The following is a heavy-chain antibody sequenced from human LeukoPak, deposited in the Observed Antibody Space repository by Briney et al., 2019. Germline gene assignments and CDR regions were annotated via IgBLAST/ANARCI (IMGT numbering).Heavy chain of an antibody. J-gene: IGHJ4*02. D-gene: IGHD2-2*01. CDR1: GFTFSSYS. Sequence: GSLRLSCAASGFTFSSYSMNWVRQAPGKGLEWVSSISSSSSYIYYADSVKGRFTISRDNAKNSLYLQMNSLRAEDTAVYYCARTLGYCSSTSCYGTALYWGQGTLVTVSS. CDR3: ARTLGYCSSTSCYGTALY. CDR2: ISSSSSYI. V-gene: IGHV3-21*01.